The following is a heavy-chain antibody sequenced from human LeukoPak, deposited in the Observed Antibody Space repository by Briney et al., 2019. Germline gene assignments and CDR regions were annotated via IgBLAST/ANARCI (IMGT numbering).Heavy chain of an antibody. D-gene: IGHD4-17*01. CDR3: ASFPPKVGDYEVT. Sequence: QPGGSLRLSCAASGFTFSSYWMSWVRQAPGKGLEWVANLKLDGSEKYYVDSVKGRFTISRDNTKNSLYLQMNSLRAEDTAVYYCASFPPKVGDYEVTWGQGTLVTVSS. J-gene: IGHJ4*02. V-gene: IGHV3-7*02. CDR1: GFTFSSYW. CDR2: LKLDGSEK.